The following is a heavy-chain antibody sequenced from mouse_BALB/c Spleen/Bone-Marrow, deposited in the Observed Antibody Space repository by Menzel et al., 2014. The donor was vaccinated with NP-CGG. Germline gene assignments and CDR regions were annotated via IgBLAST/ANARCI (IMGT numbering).Heavy chain of an antibody. D-gene: IGHD2-14*01. CDR1: GYTFTDYY. CDR3: ARGAYYRYDVAY. Sequence: EVQLQQSGPELVKPGASVKMSCKASGYTFTDYYMKWVKRSHGKSLEWIGDINPNNGDTFYNQKFKGKATLTVDKSSSTACMQLNSLTSEDSAVYYCARGAYYRYDVAYWGQGTLVTVSA. J-gene: IGHJ3*01. CDR2: INPNNGDT. V-gene: IGHV1-26*01.